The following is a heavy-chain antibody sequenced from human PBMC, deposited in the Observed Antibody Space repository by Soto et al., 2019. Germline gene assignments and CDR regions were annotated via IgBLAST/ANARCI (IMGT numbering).Heavy chain of an antibody. D-gene: IGHD1-26*01. J-gene: IGHJ6*02. Sequence: GASVKVSCKASGYTFTSHYMHWVRQAPGQGLEWMGIINPSGGSTSYAQKFQGRVTMTRDTSTSTAYMELSSLRSEDTAVYYCARDLREGSGNYYGMDVWGQGTTVTVSS. V-gene: IGHV1-46*01. CDR2: INPSGGST. CDR1: GYTFTSHY. CDR3: ARDLREGSGNYYGMDV.